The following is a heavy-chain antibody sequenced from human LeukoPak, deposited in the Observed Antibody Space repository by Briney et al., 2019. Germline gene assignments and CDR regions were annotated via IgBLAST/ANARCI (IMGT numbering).Heavy chain of an antibody. Sequence: SETLSLTCTVSGGSISSSSYYWGWIRQPPGEGLEWIGSIYYSGTTYYNPSLKSRVTISVDTSRNQFSLKLSSVTAADTAVYYCARYGGWYSFDYWGQGTLATVSS. D-gene: IGHD6-19*01. CDR3: ARYGGWYSFDY. J-gene: IGHJ4*02. CDR1: GGSISSSSYY. V-gene: IGHV4-39*07. CDR2: IYYSGTT.